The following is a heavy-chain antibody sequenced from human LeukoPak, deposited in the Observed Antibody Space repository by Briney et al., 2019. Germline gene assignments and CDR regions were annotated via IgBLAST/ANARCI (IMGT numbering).Heavy chain of an antibody. D-gene: IGHD2-2*01. CDR1: GGSISSGGYY. V-gene: IGHV4-31*03. CDR2: IYYSGST. J-gene: IGHJ4*02. CDR3: ASMPDGNFDY. Sequence: SETLSLTCTVSGGSISSGGYYWSWIRQHPGKGLEWIGYIYYSGSTYYNPSLKSRVTISVDTSKNQFSLKLSSVTAADTAVYYCASMPDGNFDYWGQGTLVTVSS.